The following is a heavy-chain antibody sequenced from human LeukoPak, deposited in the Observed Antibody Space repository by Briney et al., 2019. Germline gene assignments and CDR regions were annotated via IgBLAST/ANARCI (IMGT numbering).Heavy chain of an antibody. J-gene: IGHJ6*02. CDR3: VRSPRSRGRPRYYYGMDV. Sequence: GGSLRLSCAASGFTFSSYAMHWVRQAPGKGLEWVAVISYDGSNKYYADSVKGRFTISRDNSKNTLYLQMNSLRAEDTAVYYCVRSPRSRGRPRYYYGMDVWGQGTTVTVSS. CDR1: GFTFSSYA. CDR2: ISYDGSNK. D-gene: IGHD3-22*01. V-gene: IGHV3-30-3*01.